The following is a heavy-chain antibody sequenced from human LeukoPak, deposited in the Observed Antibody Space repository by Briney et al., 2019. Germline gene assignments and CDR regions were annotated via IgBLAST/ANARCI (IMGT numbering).Heavy chain of an antibody. CDR1: GFTFSDNY. J-gene: IGHJ4*02. CDR2: ISGNGGVI. CDR3: ARDPRTVRI. D-gene: IGHD1-1*01. V-gene: IGHV3-11*04. Sequence: GGSLRPSCAASGFTFSDNYMTWVRQAPGKGLEWLSYISGNGGVIQYADSVKGRFTISRDNAKNLLYLQMDSLRVEDTAIYYCARDPRTVRIWGQGTLVTVSS.